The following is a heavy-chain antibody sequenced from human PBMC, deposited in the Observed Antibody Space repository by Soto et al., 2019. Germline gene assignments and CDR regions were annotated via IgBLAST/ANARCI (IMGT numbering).Heavy chain of an antibody. CDR2: INHSGST. CDR3: ARALGARYSSGWYQY. J-gene: IGHJ4*02. CDR1: GGSFSGYY. D-gene: IGHD6-19*01. V-gene: IGHV4-34*01. Sequence: QVQLQQWGAGLLKPSETLSLTCAVYGGSFSGYYWSWIRQPPGKGLEWIGEINHSGSTNYNPSLKSRVTISVDTSKNQFSLKLSSVTAADTAVYYCARALGARYSSGWYQYWGQGTLVTVSS.